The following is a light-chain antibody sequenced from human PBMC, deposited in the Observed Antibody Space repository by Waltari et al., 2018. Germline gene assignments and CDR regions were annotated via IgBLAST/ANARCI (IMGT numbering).Light chain of an antibody. CDR1: QSISTN. J-gene: IGKJ2*01. CDR2: GAS. CDR3: QQYDKWLRYS. V-gene: IGKV3-15*01. Sequence: IVMTQSPATLSVSPGERATLSCRASQSISTNLAWFQEKPGQAPRLLPYGASTRATGVPARFSGSGSGTYFTLVISSLQSEDFAVYYCQQYDKWLRYSFGQGTKLEIK.